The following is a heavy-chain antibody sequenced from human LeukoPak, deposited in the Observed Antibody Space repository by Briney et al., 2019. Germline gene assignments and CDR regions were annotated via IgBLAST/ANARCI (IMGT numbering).Heavy chain of an antibody. D-gene: IGHD2-15*01. V-gene: IGHV1-69*13. CDR1: GGTFSSYA. CDR3: ARDRGGGRAVDYWYFDL. Sequence: SVKVSCKASGGTFSSYAISWVRQAPGQGLEWMGGIIPIFGTANYAQKFKGRVTITADESTSTVYMELSSLRSEDTAVYYCARDRGGGRAVDYWYFDLWGRGTLVTVSS. J-gene: IGHJ2*01. CDR2: IIPIFGTA.